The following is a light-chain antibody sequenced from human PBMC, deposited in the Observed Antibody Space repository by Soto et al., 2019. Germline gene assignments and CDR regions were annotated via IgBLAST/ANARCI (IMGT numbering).Light chain of an antibody. CDR2: RAS. CDR3: QQYDCYSSAYT. CDR1: QGFSNW. V-gene: IGKV1-5*03. Sequence: DIQMTQSPSTLSASVGDRVTMTCRVSQGFSNWLAWYQQKPGRAPKVLIYRASSLDSGVRSRFRGSGSGTEFTLTISGLQPDDFAPYYGQQYDCYSSAYTFGQGNMLESK. J-gene: IGKJ2*01.